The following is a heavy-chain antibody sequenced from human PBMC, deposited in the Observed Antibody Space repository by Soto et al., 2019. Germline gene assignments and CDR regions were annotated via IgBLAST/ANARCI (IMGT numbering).Heavy chain of an antibody. CDR3: ARVVVAIPATSPDGFDI. V-gene: IGHV3-30-3*01. CDR1: GFPFSNYA. D-gene: IGHD2-15*01. J-gene: IGHJ3*02. CDR2: VSYDGNNN. Sequence: GGSLRLSCAASGFPFSNYAMHWVRQAPGKGLEWVAVVSYDGNNNYYAGSVKGRFTISRDNSRNTLYLQMHSLRTEDTAVYFCARVVVAIPATSPDGFDIWGQGTKVTVSS.